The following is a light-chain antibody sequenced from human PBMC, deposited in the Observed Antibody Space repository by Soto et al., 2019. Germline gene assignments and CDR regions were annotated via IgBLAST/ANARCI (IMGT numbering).Light chain of an antibody. CDR2: LNSDGSH. Sequence: QSVLTQSPSASASLGASVKLTCTLSSGHSSYAIAWHQQQPEKGPRYLMKLNSDGSHSKGDGIPDRFSGSSSGAERYLTISSLQSEDEADYYCQTWGTGIRVVFGGETKLTVL. J-gene: IGLJ2*01. V-gene: IGLV4-69*01. CDR1: SGHSSYA. CDR3: QTWGTGIRVV.